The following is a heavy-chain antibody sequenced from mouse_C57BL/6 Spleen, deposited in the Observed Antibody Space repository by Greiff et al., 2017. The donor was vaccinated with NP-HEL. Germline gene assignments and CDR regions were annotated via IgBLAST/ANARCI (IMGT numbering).Heavy chain of an antibody. CDR2: ISYDGSN. Sequence: DVKLQESGPGLVKPSQSLSLTCSVTGYSITSGYYWNWIRQFPGNKLEWMGYISYDGSNNYNPSLKNRISITRDTSKNQFFLKLNSVTTEDTATYYCARRDYGYWYFDVWGTGTTVTVSS. D-gene: IGHD1-1*01. J-gene: IGHJ1*03. CDR3: ARRDYGYWYFDV. V-gene: IGHV3-6*01. CDR1: GYSITSGYY.